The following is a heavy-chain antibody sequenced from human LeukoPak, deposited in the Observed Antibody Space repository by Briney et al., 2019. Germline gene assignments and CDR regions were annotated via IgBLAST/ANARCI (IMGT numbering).Heavy chain of an antibody. CDR2: IYYSGST. J-gene: IGHJ4*02. D-gene: IGHD5-12*01. CDR3: ARDYSGYDERDY. V-gene: IGHV4-59*01. Sequence: PSETLSLTCTVSGGSISSYYWSWIRQPPGKGLEWIGYIYYSGSTNYNPSLKSRVTISIDTSKNQFFLKLSSVTAADTAVYYCARDYSGYDERDYWGQGTLVTVSS. CDR1: GGSISSYY.